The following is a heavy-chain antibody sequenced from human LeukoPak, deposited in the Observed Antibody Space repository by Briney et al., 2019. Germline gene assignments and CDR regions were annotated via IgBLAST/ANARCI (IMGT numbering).Heavy chain of an antibody. J-gene: IGHJ5*02. CDR3: ARDLVVVPAAISDWFDP. Sequence: GSLRLSCAASGFTFSSYGMHWVRQAPGKGLEWVSSISSSSSYIYYADSVKGRFTISRDNAKNSLYLQMNSLRAEDTAVYYCARDLVVVPAAISDWFDPWGQGTLVTVSS. CDR1: GFTFSSYG. CDR2: ISSSSSYI. V-gene: IGHV3-21*01. D-gene: IGHD2-2*02.